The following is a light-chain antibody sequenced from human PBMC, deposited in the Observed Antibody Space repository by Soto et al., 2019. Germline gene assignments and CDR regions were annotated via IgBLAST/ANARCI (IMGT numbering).Light chain of an antibody. J-gene: IGKJ1*01. CDR3: QQSAKMPRT. CDR1: QTIDNS. CDR2: AAT. Sequence: DIQMTQSPSSLSASDGDRVTITCRASQTIDNSLTWYRQRPGEAPKSLIYAATTLQRGVPSRFSGGGSGTEFTLTISSLQPEDSAIYYCQQSAKMPRTFGQGTKVEI. V-gene: IGKV1-39*01.